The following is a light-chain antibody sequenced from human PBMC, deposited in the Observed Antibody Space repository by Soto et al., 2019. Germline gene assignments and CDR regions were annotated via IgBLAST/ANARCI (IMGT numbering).Light chain of an antibody. CDR3: QSYDSSLSGSIV. V-gene: IGLV1-40*01. Sequence: QSVLTQPPSVSGAPGQRVTISCTGSSSNVGAGYDVHWYQQLPGTAPKLLIYGNSNRPSGVPDRFSGSKSGTSASLAITGLQAEDEADYSCQSYDSSLSGSIVFGTGTQLTVL. CDR1: SSNVGAGYD. CDR2: GNS. J-gene: IGLJ1*01.